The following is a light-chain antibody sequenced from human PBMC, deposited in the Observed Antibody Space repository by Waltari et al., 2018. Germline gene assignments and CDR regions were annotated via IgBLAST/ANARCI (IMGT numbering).Light chain of an antibody. V-gene: IGLV1-40*01. CDR3: QSYDSGQWV. J-gene: IGLJ2*01. CDR2: HND. Sequence: QSVLTQPPSVSGAPGQRVTISCSGSSSNIGAGYDVHWYQQFSGTAPKLPIYHNDNRPSGFPDRCSGSRSGTSASLAITVLQTDDEAEYFCQSYDSGQWVFGGGTKLTVL. CDR1: SSNIGAGYD.